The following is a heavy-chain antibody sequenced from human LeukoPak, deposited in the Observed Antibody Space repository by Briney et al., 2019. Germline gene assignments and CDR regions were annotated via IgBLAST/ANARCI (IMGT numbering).Heavy chain of an antibody. CDR1: GGSISSSSYY. D-gene: IGHD4-17*01. V-gene: IGHV4-39*01. CDR2: IYYSGST. J-gene: IGHJ6*03. Sequence: SETLSLTCTVSGGSISSSSYYWGWIRQPPGKGLEWIGSIYYSGSTYYNPSLKSRVTISVDTSKNQFSLKLSSVTAADTAVYYCARLNTVTTGSLNYYYYYMDVWGKGTTVTISS. CDR3: ARLNTVTTGSLNYYYYYMDV.